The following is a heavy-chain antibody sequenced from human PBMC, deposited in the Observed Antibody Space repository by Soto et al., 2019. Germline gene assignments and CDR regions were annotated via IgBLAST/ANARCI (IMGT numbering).Heavy chain of an antibody. CDR3: ARVHSSGWYTLDY. Sequence: GASVKVSFKASGYTFTGYYMHWVRQAPGQGLEWMGWINPNSGGTNYAQKFQGRVTMTRDTSISTAYMELSRLRSDDTAVYYCARVHSSGWYTLDYWGQGTLVTVSS. J-gene: IGHJ4*02. CDR2: INPNSGGT. V-gene: IGHV1-2*02. D-gene: IGHD6-19*01. CDR1: GYTFTGYY.